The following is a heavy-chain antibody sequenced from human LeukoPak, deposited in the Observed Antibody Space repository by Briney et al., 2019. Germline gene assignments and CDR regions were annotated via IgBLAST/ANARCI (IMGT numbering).Heavy chain of an antibody. CDR1: GASISSHY. Sequence: PSETLSLTCIVSGASISSHYWSWIRQPPGKRLEWIGYVHHDDTTNQNPALKSRVAISIDTSRNQMSLKLYSMTAADTAMYYCARGSTRADDYWGQGILVTVS. J-gene: IGHJ4*02. CDR3: ARGSTRADDY. D-gene: IGHD2/OR15-2a*01. CDR2: VHHDDTT. V-gene: IGHV4-59*11.